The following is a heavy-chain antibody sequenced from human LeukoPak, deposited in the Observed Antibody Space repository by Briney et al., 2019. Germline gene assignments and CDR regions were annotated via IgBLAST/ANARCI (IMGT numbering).Heavy chain of an antibody. D-gene: IGHD3-16*02. CDR2: IIPIFGTA. J-gene: IGHJ4*02. CDR1: GGTFSSYA. V-gene: IGHV1-69*05. CDR3: ARDDNSDGYRYYFDY. Sequence: SVKVSCKASGGTFSSYAISWVRQAPGQGLEWMGGIIPIFGTANYAQKFQGRVTITTDESTSTAHMELSSLRSEDTAVYYCARDDNSDGYRYYFDYWGQGTLVTVSS.